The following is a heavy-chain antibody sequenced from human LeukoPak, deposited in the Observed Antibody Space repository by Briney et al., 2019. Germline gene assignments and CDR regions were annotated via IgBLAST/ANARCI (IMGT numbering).Heavy chain of an antibody. V-gene: IGHV3-48*04. CDR1: DITFSNYR. CDR2: ISGPSTTI. CDR3: AKVPYYDFWSGYNRYFDY. D-gene: IGHD3-3*01. Sequence: GGSLRLSCVASDITFSNYRMNWVRQAPGKGLEWVSYISGPSTTIYYADSVRGRFTISRDNAKKSLYLQMNSLRAEDTAVYYCAKVPYYDFWSGYNRYFDYWGQGTLVTVSS. J-gene: IGHJ4*02.